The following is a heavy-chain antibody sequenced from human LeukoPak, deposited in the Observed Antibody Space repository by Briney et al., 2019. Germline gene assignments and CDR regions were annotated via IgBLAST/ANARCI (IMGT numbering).Heavy chain of an antibody. D-gene: IGHD3-22*01. CDR2: IYYSGST. Sequence: PSETLSLTCTVSGGSISSYYWSWIRQPPGKGLEWIGYIYYSGSTNYNPSLKSRVTISVDTSKNQFSLKLGSVTAADTAVYYCAREYYDSNKAPALDIWGQGTMVTVSS. CDR3: AREYYDSNKAPALDI. CDR1: GGSISSYY. J-gene: IGHJ3*02. V-gene: IGHV4-59*01.